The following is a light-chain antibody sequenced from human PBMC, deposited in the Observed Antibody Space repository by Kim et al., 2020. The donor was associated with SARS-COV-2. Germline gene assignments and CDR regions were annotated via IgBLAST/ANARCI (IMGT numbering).Light chain of an antibody. CDR1: QSVSSH. J-gene: IGKJ1*01. CDR2: GAS. Sequence: SPGERATPSCRASQSVSSHLAWYQQKPGQAPRLLLYGASTRATGIPARFSGSGSGTDFNLTIGTLQSEDFATYYCQQYNNWPPWTFGQGTKVDIK. CDR3: QQYNNWPPWT. V-gene: IGKV3-15*01.